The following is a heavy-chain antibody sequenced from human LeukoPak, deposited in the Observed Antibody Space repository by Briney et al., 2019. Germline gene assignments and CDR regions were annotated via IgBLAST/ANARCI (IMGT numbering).Heavy chain of an antibody. Sequence: PGGSLRLSCVASGFTFRSHVMSWVRQAPGKGLEWVSSISYTGTYIYYADSVKGRFTISRDNAQNSLYLQMNSLRAEDTAIYYCVRDRGTYRPIDYWGQGTLVTVSP. CDR1: GFTFRSHV. V-gene: IGHV3-21*04. J-gene: IGHJ4*02. D-gene: IGHD1-26*01. CDR3: VRDRGTYRPIDY. CDR2: ISYTGTYI.